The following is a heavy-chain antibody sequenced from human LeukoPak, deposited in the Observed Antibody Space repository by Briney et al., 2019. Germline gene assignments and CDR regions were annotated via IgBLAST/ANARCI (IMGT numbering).Heavy chain of an antibody. CDR2: ISYTGST. J-gene: IGHJ5*02. D-gene: IGHD6-19*01. CDR1: GGSFSGYY. Sequence: SETLSLTCAVYGGSFSGYYWSWIRQPPGKGLEWIGYISYTGSTNYNPSLKSRVTISVDTSKNQFSLKLNSVTAADTAVYYCARDSSGWYHWFDPWGQGTLVTVSS. V-gene: IGHV4-59*01. CDR3: ARDSSGWYHWFDP.